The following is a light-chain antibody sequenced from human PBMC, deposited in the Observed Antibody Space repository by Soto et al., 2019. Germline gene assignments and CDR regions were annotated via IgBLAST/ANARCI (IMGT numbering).Light chain of an antibody. CDR3: CSYAGSGTNV. V-gene: IGLV2-23*01. CDR2: EGS. CDR1: SSDVGSYNF. J-gene: IGLJ1*01. Sequence: QSALTQPASVSGSPGQSITISCTGTSSDVGSYNFVSWYQQHPGKAPKLMIYEGSKRPSGVSNRFSGSKSGNTASLTISGLQAEDEADYYCCSYAGSGTNVFGTGTKVTVL.